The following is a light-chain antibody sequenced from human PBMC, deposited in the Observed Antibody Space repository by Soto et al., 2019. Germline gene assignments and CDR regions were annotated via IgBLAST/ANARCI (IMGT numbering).Light chain of an antibody. CDR1: QSVSSN. CDR2: GAS. CDR3: QQYNDWPPRWT. V-gene: IGKV3-15*01. J-gene: IGKJ1*01. Sequence: EIVMTQSPATLSMSPGERATLSCRASQSVSSNLAWYQQKPGQAPRLLIYGASTRATGIPARFSGGGSGTEFTLTISSLQSEDFAVYYCQQYNDWPPRWTFGQGTKVEIK.